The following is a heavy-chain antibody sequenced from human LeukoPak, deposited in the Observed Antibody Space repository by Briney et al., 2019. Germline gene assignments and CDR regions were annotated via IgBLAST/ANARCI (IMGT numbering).Heavy chain of an antibody. D-gene: IGHD6-13*01. CDR3: AREGSSWYDYLYCFDY. J-gene: IGHJ4*02. CDR1: GGSISSGSYY. CDR2: IYTSGST. V-gene: IGHV4-61*02. Sequence: PSETLSLTCTVSGGSISSGSYYWSWIRQPAGKGLEWIGRIYTSGSTNYNPSLKSRVTISVDTSKNQFSLKLSSVTAADTAVYYCAREGSSWYDYLYCFDYWGQGTLVTVSS.